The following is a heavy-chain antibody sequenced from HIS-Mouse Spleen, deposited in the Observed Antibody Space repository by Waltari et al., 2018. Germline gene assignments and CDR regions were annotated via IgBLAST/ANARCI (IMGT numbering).Heavy chain of an antibody. CDR3: AGQNPHFGY. CDR1: GGSISSSSYY. Sequence: QLQLQESGPGLVKPSETLSLTCTVSGGSISSSSYYWGWIRQPPGKGLEWVGSIYYSGSTYYHPSLQSRVTISVDPSKNQFYLKLSSVTAADTAVYYCAGQNPHFGYWSQGTLVTVSS. CDR2: IYYSGST. J-gene: IGHJ4*02. V-gene: IGHV4-39*01.